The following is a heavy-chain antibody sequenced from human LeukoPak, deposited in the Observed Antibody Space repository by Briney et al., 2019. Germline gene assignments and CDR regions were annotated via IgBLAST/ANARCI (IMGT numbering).Heavy chain of an antibody. CDR3: ARGGIAVADANFDY. CDR2: IIPIFGTA. V-gene: IGHV1-69*13. D-gene: IGHD6-19*01. CDR1: GGTFSSYA. Sequence: ASVKASCKASGGTFSSYAISWVRQAPGQGLEWMGGIIPIFGTANYAQKFQGRVTITADESTSTAYMELSSLRSEDTAVYYCARGGIAVADANFDYWGQGTLVTVSS. J-gene: IGHJ4*02.